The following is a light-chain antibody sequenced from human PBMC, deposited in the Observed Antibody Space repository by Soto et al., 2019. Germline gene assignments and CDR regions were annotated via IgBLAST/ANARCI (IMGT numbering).Light chain of an antibody. CDR3: QVYGSSSKT. J-gene: IGKJ1*01. Sequence: EIVLTQSPGTLSLSPGERATLSCSASQSVSSSYLAWYQQKPGQPPRLLIYGASRRATGIPDRFSGSGSGTDFTLTISRLEPEDFAVYFCQVYGSSSKTFGQGTKVDIK. CDR1: QSVSSSY. V-gene: IGKV3-20*01. CDR2: GAS.